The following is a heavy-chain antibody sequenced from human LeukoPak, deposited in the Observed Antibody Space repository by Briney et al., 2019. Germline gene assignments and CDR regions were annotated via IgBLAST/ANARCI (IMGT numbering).Heavy chain of an antibody. V-gene: IGHV1-69*13. CDR3: AGVLVSGSGGHYFDY. J-gene: IGHJ4*02. D-gene: IGHD5-12*01. CDR1: GGTFSSYA. Sequence: SVKVSCKASGGTFSSYAISWVRQAPGQGLEWMGGIIPIFGTANYAQKFQGRVTITADESTSTAYMELSSLRSEDTDVYYCAGVLVSGSGGHYFDYWGQGTLVTVSS. CDR2: IIPIFGTA.